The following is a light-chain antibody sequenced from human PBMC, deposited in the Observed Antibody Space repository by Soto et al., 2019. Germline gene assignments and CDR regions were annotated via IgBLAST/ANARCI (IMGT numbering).Light chain of an antibody. Sequence: QSALTQPRSVSGSPGQSVTISCTGTSSDVGGYDYVFWYQQHPGKAPKVIIYDVSKRPSGVPDRFSGSKSGNTASLTISGLQTEDESDYYCCSYAGRYILVFGGGTKLTVL. J-gene: IGLJ2*01. CDR2: DVS. CDR1: SSDVGGYDY. V-gene: IGLV2-11*01. CDR3: CSYAGRYILV.